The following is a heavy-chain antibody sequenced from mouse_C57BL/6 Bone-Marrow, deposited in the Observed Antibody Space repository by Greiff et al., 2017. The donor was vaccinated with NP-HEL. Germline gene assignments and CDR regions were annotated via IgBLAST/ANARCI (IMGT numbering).Heavy chain of an antibody. J-gene: IGHJ1*03. Sequence: EVQLQQSGPELVKPGASVKMSCKASGYTFTDYNMHWVKQSHGKSLEWIGYINPNNGGTSYNQKFKGKATLTVNKSSSTAYMELRSLTSEDSAVYYGARGGTVVADWYFDVWGTGTTVTVSS. CDR2: INPNNGGT. D-gene: IGHD1-1*01. CDR1: GYTFTDYN. V-gene: IGHV1-22*01. CDR3: ARGGTVVADWYFDV.